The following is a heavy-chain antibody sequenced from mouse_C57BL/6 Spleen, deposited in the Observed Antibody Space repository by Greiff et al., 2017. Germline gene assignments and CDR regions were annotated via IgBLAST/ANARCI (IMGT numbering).Heavy chain of an antibody. CDR1: GYAFSSSW. CDR2: IYPGDGDT. Sequence: QVQLQQSGPELVKPGASVKISCKASGYAFSSSWMNWVKQRPGKGLEWIGRIYPGDGDTNYNGKFKGKATLTADKSSSTAYMQLSSLTSEDSAVYVCARGANWDRDWYFDVWGTGTTVTVSS. V-gene: IGHV1-82*01. D-gene: IGHD4-1*01. CDR3: ARGANWDRDWYFDV. J-gene: IGHJ1*03.